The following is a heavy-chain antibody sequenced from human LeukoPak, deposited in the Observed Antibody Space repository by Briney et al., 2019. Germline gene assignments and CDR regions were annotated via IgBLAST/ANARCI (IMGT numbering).Heavy chain of an antibody. CDR3: ARDLGWYRVDY. CDR2: IKQDGSEK. V-gene: IGHV3-7*01. D-gene: IGHD6-19*01. J-gene: IGHJ4*02. Sequence: GGSLRLSCAVSGFTFSSHWMSWARQAPGKGLEWVANIKQDGSEKNYVDSVRGRFSISRDNAKNSLYLQMNSVRAEDTAVYYCARDLGWYRVDYCGQGTLVTVSS. CDR1: GFTFSSHW.